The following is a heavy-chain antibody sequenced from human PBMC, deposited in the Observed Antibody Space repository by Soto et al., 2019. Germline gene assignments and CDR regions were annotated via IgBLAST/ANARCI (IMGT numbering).Heavy chain of an antibody. CDR3: AKITVVTIYNPFDY. Sequence: GGSLRLSCAASGFTFSSYGMSWVRQAPGKGLEWVSAISGSGGSTYYADSVKGRFTISRDNSKNTLYLQMNSLRAEDTAVYYCAKITVVTIYNPFDYWGQGTLVTVSS. CDR2: ISGSGGST. V-gene: IGHV3-23*01. J-gene: IGHJ4*02. D-gene: IGHD2-15*01. CDR1: GFTFSSYG.